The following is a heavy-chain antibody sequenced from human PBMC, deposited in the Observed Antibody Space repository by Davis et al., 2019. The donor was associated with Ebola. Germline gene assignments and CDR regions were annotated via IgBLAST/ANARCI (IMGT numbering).Heavy chain of an antibody. CDR3: ARFTYYDYMWGSPEY. D-gene: IGHD3-16*01. CDR1: GGTFSSYA. CDR2: IIPIFGTA. Sequence: AASVKVSCKASGGTFSSYAISWVRQAPGQGLEWMGGIIPIFGTANYAQKFQGRVTMTTDTSTSTAYMELRSLRSDDTAVYYCARFTYYDYMWGSPEYWGQGTLVTVSS. V-gene: IGHV1-69*05. J-gene: IGHJ4*02.